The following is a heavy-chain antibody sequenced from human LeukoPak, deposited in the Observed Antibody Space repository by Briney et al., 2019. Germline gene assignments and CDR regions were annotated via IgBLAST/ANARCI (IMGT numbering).Heavy chain of an antibody. Sequence: GASVKVSCKASGYTFTSYGISWVRQAPGQGLEWMGWISAYNGNTNYAQKLQGRVTMTTDTSTSTAYMELRSLRSGDTAVYYCARSKDYYDSSGAFDIWGQGTMVTVSS. J-gene: IGHJ3*02. CDR3: ARSKDYYDSSGAFDI. V-gene: IGHV1-18*01. CDR2: ISAYNGNT. D-gene: IGHD3-22*01. CDR1: GYTFTSYG.